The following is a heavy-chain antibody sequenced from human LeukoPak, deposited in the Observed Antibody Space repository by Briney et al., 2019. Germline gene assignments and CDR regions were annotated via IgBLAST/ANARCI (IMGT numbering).Heavy chain of an antibody. D-gene: IGHD2-21*02. Sequence: GGSLRLSCAASGFTFSSYEMNWVRQAPGKGLEWVSYISSSGSTIYYADSVKGRFTISRGNAKNSLYLQMKSLRVEDTAVYYCAREKTELDYWGQGTLVTVSS. CDR1: GFTFSSYE. J-gene: IGHJ4*02. CDR3: AREKTELDY. V-gene: IGHV3-48*03. CDR2: ISSSGSTI.